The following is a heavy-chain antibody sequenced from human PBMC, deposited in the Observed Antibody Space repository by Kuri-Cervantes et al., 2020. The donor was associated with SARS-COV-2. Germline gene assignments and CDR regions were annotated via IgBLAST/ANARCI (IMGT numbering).Heavy chain of an antibody. CDR3: ARRAYGEEVDYYYMDV. V-gene: IGHV5-51*01. CDR1: GYTFTNYW. CDR2: IYPGDSDT. Sequence: GGSLRLSCKGSGYTFTNYWIGWARQMPGKGLEWMGIIYPGDSDTRYSPSLQGQVTISADKSINTAFLQWSSLKASDTAIYYCARRAYGEEVDYYYMDVWGKGTTVTVSS. J-gene: IGHJ6*03. D-gene: IGHD4-17*01.